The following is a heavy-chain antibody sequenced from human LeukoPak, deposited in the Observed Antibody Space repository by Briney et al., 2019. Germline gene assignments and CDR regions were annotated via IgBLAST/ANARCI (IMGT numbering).Heavy chain of an antibody. CDR2: IHYNGGT. CDR3: ASAYRLGGYDGYFDH. V-gene: IGHV4-39*07. Sequence: TSETLSLTCTVSGGSIKSDSYYWGWIRQPPGKGPEWIGSIHYNGGTYYSPSLKSRLTMSVDTSKNQFSLKLSSVTAADTAVYYCASAYRLGGYDGYFDHWGQGALVSVSS. J-gene: IGHJ4*02. D-gene: IGHD5-12*01. CDR1: GGSIKSDSYY.